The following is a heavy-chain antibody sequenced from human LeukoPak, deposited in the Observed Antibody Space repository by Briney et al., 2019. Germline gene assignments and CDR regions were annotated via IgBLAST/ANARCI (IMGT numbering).Heavy chain of an antibody. CDR1: GFTFSSHS. V-gene: IGHV3-21*01. Sequence: GGSLRLSCAASGFTFSSHSLMWVRQAPGKGLEWVSSISPDSGYIYYADSVKGRFTISRDSAENSLFLQMNSLRVDDSAVYYCARAGTGRWQWHLIDYWGQGILVTVSS. J-gene: IGHJ4*01. CDR2: ISPDSGYI. CDR3: ARAGTGRWQWHLIDY. D-gene: IGHD6-19*01.